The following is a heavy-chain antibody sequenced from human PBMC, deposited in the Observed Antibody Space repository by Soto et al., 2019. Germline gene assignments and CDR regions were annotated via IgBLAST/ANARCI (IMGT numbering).Heavy chain of an antibody. V-gene: IGHV3-30*18. Sequence: QVQLVESGGGVVQPGRSLRLSCAASGFSFSKYGMHWVRKAPGKGLEWVAEMSDDGSKKYYGDSVKGRFTISRDNSKNTLYLLMDSLRPDDTAMYYCAKDLRETGGYYFDRGGQGTLVTVSS. D-gene: IGHD3-16*01. CDR1: GFSFSKYG. J-gene: IGHJ4*02. CDR2: MSDDGSKK. CDR3: AKDLRETGGYYFDR.